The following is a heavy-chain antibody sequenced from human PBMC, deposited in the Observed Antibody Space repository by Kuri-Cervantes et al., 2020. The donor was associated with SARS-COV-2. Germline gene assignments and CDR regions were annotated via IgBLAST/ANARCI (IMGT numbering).Heavy chain of an antibody. J-gene: IGHJ4*02. D-gene: IGHD7-27*01. CDR2: IKQDGSEK. CDR3: ARDLRLGKSLDY. V-gene: IGHV3-7*01. CDR1: GFTFGDYA. Sequence: GGSLRLSCTASGFTFGDYAMSWVRQAPGKGLEWVANIKQDGSEKYYADSVKGRFTISRDNAKNSLYLQMSSLRAEDTAVYYCARDLRLGKSLDYWGQGTLVTVS.